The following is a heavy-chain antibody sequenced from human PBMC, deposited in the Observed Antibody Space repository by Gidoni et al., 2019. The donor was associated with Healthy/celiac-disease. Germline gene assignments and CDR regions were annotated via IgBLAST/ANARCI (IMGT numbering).Heavy chain of an antibody. J-gene: IGHJ4*02. CDR1: GFTFSSYA. Sequence: EVQLLESGGGLVQPGGSLRLSCAAAGFTFSSYAMSWVRQAPGKGLEWVSASSGSGGSTYYADSVKGRFTISRDNSKNTLYLQMNSLRAEDTAVYYCAKDLRWLQFELFDYWGQGTLVTVSS. CDR3: AKDLRWLQFELFDY. V-gene: IGHV3-23*01. CDR2: SSGSGGST. D-gene: IGHD5-12*01.